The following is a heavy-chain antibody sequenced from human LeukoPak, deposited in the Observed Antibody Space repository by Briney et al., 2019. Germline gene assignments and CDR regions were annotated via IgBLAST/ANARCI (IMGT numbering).Heavy chain of an antibody. CDR2: IYLGDSDT. D-gene: IGHD5-24*01. J-gene: IGHJ3*02. CDR1: GHSFITYW. CDR3: ARQQFHDPFDM. Sequence: LGESLKISCKASGHSFITYWIGWVRQMPGKGLEWMGIIYLGDSDTRYNPSFQGHVTISADKSISTAYLQWSSLKASDTAIYFCARQQFHDPFDMWGQGTRITVSS. V-gene: IGHV5-51*01.